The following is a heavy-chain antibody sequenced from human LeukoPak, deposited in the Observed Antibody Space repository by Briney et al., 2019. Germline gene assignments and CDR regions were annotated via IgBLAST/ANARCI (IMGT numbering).Heavy chain of an antibody. Sequence: SETLSLTCAVYGGSFSGYYWSWIRQPPGKGLEWIGEINHSGSTNYNPSLKSRVTISVDTSKNQFSLKLSSVTAADTAVYYCASALGYWFDPWGQGTLVTVSS. CDR1: GGSFSGYY. CDR2: INHSGST. CDR3: ASALGYWFDP. J-gene: IGHJ5*02. V-gene: IGHV4-34*01. D-gene: IGHD3-16*01.